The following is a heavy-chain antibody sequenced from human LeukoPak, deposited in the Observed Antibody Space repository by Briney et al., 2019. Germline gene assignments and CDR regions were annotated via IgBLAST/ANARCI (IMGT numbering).Heavy chain of an antibody. V-gene: IGHV3-7*03. CDR1: GFTFRTYW. Sequence: TGGSLRLSCAASGFTFRTYWMSWVRQAPGKGLEWVANIKQDGNGKYYVDSVKGRFTISRDNAKNSLYLQMNSLRAEDTALYYCAKGPYYYYYMDVWGKGTTVTISS. CDR2: IKQDGNGK. J-gene: IGHJ6*03. CDR3: AKGPYYYYYMDV.